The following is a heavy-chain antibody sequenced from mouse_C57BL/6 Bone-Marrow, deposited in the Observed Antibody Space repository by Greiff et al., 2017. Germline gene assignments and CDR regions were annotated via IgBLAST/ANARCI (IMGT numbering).Heavy chain of an antibody. CDR3: TRRGKMLTGGPFDY. V-gene: IGHV1-15*01. D-gene: IGHD4-1*01. CDR1: GYTFTDYE. Sequence: VKLMESGAELVRPGASVTLSCKASGYTFTDYEMHWVKQTPVHGLEWIGAIDPETGGTAYNQKFKGKAILTADKSSSTAYMELRSLTSEDSAVYYCTRRGKMLTGGPFDYWGQGTTLTVSS. CDR2: IDPETGGT. J-gene: IGHJ2*01.